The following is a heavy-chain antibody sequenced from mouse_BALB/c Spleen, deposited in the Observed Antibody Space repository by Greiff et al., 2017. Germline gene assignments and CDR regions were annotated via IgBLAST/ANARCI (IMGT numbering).Heavy chain of an antibody. CDR2: ISNLAYSI. CDR1: GFTFSDYG. V-gene: IGHV5-15*02. CDR3: ARGSTLTPFAY. D-gene: IGHD1-3*01. J-gene: IGHJ3*01. Sequence: EVQGVESGGGLVQPGGSRKLSCAASGFTFSDYGMAWVRQAPGKGPEWVAFISNLAYSIYYADTVTGRFTISRENAKNTLYLEMSSLRSEDTAMYYCARGSTLTPFAYWGQGTLVTVSA.